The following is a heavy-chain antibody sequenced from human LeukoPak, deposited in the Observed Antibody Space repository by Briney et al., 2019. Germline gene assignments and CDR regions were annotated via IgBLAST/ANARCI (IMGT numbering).Heavy chain of an antibody. D-gene: IGHD3-10*01. CDR1: GGSISSYY. CDR3: AAVVRGVIDY. J-gene: IGHJ4*02. CDR2: IYYSGST. V-gene: IGHV4-39*01. Sequence: PSETLSLTCTVSGGSISSYYWGWIRQPPGKGLGWIGSIYYSGSTYYNPSLKSRVTISVDTSKNQFSLKLSSVTAADTAVYYCAAVVRGVIDYWGQGTLVTVSS.